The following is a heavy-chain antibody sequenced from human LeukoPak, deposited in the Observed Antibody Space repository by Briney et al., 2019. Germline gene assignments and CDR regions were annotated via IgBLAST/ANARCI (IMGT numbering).Heavy chain of an antibody. V-gene: IGHV3-64D*06. CDR2: ISSNGVNT. J-gene: IGHJ4*02. Sequence: GGSLRLSCSASGFSFSSYTMHWVRQAPGKGLEYVSGISSNGVNTHYPDSVKGRFTISRDNSKNTLYLQMSSLRPEDTAVYSCVKGDVYTSSGLDYWGQGTLVSVSS. CDR1: GFSFSSYT. D-gene: IGHD3-16*01. CDR3: VKGDVYTSSGLDY.